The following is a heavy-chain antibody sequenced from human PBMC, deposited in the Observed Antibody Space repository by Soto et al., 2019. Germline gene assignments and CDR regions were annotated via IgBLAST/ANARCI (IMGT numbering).Heavy chain of an antibody. J-gene: IGHJ6*02. CDR3: ARVVGLNVGLAARYNYYAMDV. V-gene: IGHV1-2*02. D-gene: IGHD6-13*01. CDR1: GYTFTGYY. Sequence: ASVKVSCKASGYTFTGYYMHWVRQAPGQGLEWMGWINPNSGGTNYAQKFQGRVTMTRDTSISTAYMELSRLRSDDTAVYYCARVVGLNVGLAARYNYYAMDVWGQGTMVTVSS. CDR2: INPNSGGT.